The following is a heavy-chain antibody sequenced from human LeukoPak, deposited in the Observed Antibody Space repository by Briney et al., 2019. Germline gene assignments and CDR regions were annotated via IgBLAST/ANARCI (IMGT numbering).Heavy chain of an antibody. CDR2: ISASGGST. CDR3: AKDRGNYAYVLDY. J-gene: IGHJ4*02. D-gene: IGHD3-16*01. V-gene: IGHV3-23*01. Sequence: PGGSLRLSCAASGFTFRSYAMNWVRQAPGKGLEWVSTISASGGSTYYGDSVKGRFTISRDNSKNTLYLQVNSLRAEDTAVYYCAKDRGNYAYVLDYWGQGTLVTVSS. CDR1: GFTFRSYA.